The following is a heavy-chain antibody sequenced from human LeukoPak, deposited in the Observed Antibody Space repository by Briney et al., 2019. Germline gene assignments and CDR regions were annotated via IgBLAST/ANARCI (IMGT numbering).Heavy chain of an antibody. Sequence: GGSLRLSCTASGFTVSDNYMSWVRQAPGKGLEWVSVIYSGGNTFYVDSVKGRFTISRDDSKNTLYLQMNSLRAEDTAVYYCARGPMVRGVYFDYWGQGTLVTVPS. J-gene: IGHJ4*02. V-gene: IGHV3-53*01. CDR1: GFTVSDNY. CDR2: IYSGGNT. CDR3: ARGPMVRGVYFDY. D-gene: IGHD3-10*01.